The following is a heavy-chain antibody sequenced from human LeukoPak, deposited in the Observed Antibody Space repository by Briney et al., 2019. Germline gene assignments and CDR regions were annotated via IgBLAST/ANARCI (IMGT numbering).Heavy chain of an antibody. J-gene: IGHJ4*02. CDR3: ARGSGWYAY. Sequence: SETLSLTCTASGGSISGYYWSWVRQPSGKGLEWIGDTYYSGNTNYNPSLKSRVTMSVDTSKNQFSLNLSSVTAADTAVYYCARGSGWYAYWGQGTLVTVSS. CDR1: GGSISGYY. CDR2: TYYSGNT. V-gene: IGHV4-59*01. D-gene: IGHD6-19*01.